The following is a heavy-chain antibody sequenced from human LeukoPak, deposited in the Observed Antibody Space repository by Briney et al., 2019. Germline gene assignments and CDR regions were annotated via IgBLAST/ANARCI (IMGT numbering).Heavy chain of an antibody. J-gene: IGHJ5*02. V-gene: IGHV4-30-2*01. Sequence: SQTLSLTCAVSGGSISSGGYSWSWIRQPPGKGLEWIGYIYHSGSTYYNPSLKSRVTISVDRSKNQFSLKLSSVTAADTAVYYCARVIVDFWSGYPTTNWFDPWGQGTLVTVSS. D-gene: IGHD3-3*01. CDR3: ARVIVDFWSGYPTTNWFDP. CDR2: IYHSGST. CDR1: GGSISSGGYS.